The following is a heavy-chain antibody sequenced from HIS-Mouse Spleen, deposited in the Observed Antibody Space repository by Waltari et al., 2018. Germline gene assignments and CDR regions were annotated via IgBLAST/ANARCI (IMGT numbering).Heavy chain of an antibody. CDR2: ISAYNGNT. Sequence: QVQLLQSGAEVKRPGASAKVSCKASGYTFTSYGISWVRQAPGQGLEWMGWISAYNGNTNYAQKLQGRVTMTTDTSTSTAYMELRSLRSDDTAVYYCARDHSSSWYYYYYGMDVWGQGTTVTVSS. CDR3: ARDHSSSWYYYYYGMDV. CDR1: GYTFTSYG. J-gene: IGHJ6*02. V-gene: IGHV1-18*01. D-gene: IGHD6-13*01.